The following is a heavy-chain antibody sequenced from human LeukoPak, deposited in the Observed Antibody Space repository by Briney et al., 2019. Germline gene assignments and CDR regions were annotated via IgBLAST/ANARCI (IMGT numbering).Heavy chain of an antibody. D-gene: IGHD5-12*01. J-gene: IGHJ4*02. CDR2: ISPSGDIT. CDR1: GFTFSNHG. CDR3: AKDSGWLRFHY. V-gene: IGHV3-23*01. Sequence: GGTLRLSCAGYGFTFSNHGMNWVRQAAEKGLEWVSGISPSGDITYYVDSVKGRFTISRDNSKNTFYLQMNSLRAEDTALYYCAKDSGWLRFHYWGQGTLVTVSS.